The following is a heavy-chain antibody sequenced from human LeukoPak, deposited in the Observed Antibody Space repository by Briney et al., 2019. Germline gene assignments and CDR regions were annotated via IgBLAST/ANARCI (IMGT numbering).Heavy chain of an antibody. D-gene: IGHD2-15*01. J-gene: IGHJ4*02. CDR2: IFGSGGSP. CDR1: GFTSNSYA. V-gene: IGHV3-23*01. CDR3: GKTTVGYSSGRYPGWPVDY. Sequence: PGGSLRLSCAASGFTSNSYAMYWVRQAPGKGLEWISGIFGSGGSPHYADSVKGRFTISRDNSQNTVYLQLGSLRVEDTAVYYCGKTTVGYSSGRYPGWPVDYWGQGALVTVSS.